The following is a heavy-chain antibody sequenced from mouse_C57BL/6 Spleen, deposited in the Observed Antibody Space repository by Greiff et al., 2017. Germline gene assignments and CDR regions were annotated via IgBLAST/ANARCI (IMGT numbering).Heavy chain of an antibody. V-gene: IGHV1-42*01. CDR2: FHPSTGGT. CDR1: GSSFTGYY. Sequence: LVESGPELVKPGASVKISCKASGSSFTGYYMNWVQKSHQKSLAWIGEFHPSTGGTPSNQKFYAKATLTVDKSSSTAYMQLKGLTSEDSAGYYSARSTTVERGFSYWGQCATLTVSS. D-gene: IGHD1-1*01. J-gene: IGHJ2*01. CDR3: ARSTTVERGFSY.